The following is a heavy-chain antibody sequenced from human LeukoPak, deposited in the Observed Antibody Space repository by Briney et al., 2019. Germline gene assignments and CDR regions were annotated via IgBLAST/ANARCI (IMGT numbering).Heavy chain of an antibody. Sequence: GGSLRLSCVAPGFTFSTYEINWVRQAPGKGLEWVSYISRSGRTTYYADSVKDRFTISRDSAKNSVFLQMTRLRADDTAIYYCAKDLTGTNVFDIWGQGTVVTVSS. CDR3: AKDLTGTNVFDI. J-gene: IGHJ3*02. V-gene: IGHV3-48*03. CDR1: GFTFSTYE. D-gene: IGHD1-14*01. CDR2: ISRSGRTT.